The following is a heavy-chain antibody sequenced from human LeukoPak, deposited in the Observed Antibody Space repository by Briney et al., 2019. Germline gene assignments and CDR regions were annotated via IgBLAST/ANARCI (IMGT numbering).Heavy chain of an antibody. J-gene: IGHJ3*02. CDR1: GGSISSYY. D-gene: IGHD7-27*01. Sequence: PSETLSLTCTVSGGSISSYYWSWLRQPPGKGLEWIGYIYYSGSTNYNPSLKSRVTMSADSSKNQLSLQLTSVTAADTAVYYCARAITGAFRIGAFDIWGQGRMVIVSS. CDR2: IYYSGST. CDR3: ARAITGAFRIGAFDI. V-gene: IGHV4-59*12.